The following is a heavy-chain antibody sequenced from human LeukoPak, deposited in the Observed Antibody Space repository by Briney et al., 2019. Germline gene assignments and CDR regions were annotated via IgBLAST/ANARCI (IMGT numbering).Heavy chain of an antibody. CDR2: ISGNGDST. J-gene: IGHJ4*02. CDR1: GFTFSTYA. V-gene: IGHV3-23*01. Sequence: GGSLRLSCAASGFTFSTYAMSWVRQAPGKGLEWVSAISGNGDSTYYADSVKGRFTISRDNSKNTLYLQMNSLRAKDTAAYYCAKDALIGRGYSYGYYDYWGQGTLVTVSS. D-gene: IGHD5-18*01. CDR3: AKDALIGRGYSYGYYDY.